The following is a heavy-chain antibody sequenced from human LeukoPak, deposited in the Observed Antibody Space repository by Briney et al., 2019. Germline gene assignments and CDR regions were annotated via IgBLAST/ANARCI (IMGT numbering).Heavy chain of an antibody. Sequence: GGSLSLSCAASGFTFDDYALHWVRQAPGKGLDWVALISVVGGSTYYADSVKGRFTISRDNSKNSLYLQMNSLRTEDTALYYFSIDKRYSGYDSFDDGGQGTL. D-gene: IGHD5-12*01. CDR2: ISVVGGST. CDR3: SIDKRYSGYDSFDD. J-gene: IGHJ4*01. V-gene: IGHV3-43*02. CDR1: GFTFDDYA.